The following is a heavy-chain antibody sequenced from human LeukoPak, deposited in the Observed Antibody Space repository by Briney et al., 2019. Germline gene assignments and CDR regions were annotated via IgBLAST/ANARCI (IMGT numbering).Heavy chain of an antibody. CDR2: ISAYNGKS. Sequence: GASVKVSCKASGGTFSSYAISWVRQAPGQGPEWMGWISAYNGKSNYLQKFQGRVTMTADASTSTAYMELRSLRSDDTAVYYCTRDLGDYDSWSGYSIFFDYWGQGTLVTVSS. CDR3: TRDLGDYDSWSGYSIFFDY. J-gene: IGHJ4*02. CDR1: GGTFSSYA. V-gene: IGHV1-18*01. D-gene: IGHD3-3*01.